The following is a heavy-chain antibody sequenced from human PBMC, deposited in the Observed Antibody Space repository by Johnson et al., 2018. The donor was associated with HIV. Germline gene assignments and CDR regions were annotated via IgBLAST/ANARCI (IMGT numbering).Heavy chain of an antibody. CDR1: GFSFSNYP. CDR2: ISYDGSEK. Sequence: QVQLVESGGGVVQPGRSLRLSCAASGFSFSNYPMHWVRQAPGKGLEWMAVISYDGSEKYFADSVKGRFTISRDSSKNTLYLQMNSLRAEDTAVYYCAREGAPSARDFGAFDIWGQGTMVTVSS. CDR3: AREGAPSARDFGAFDI. D-gene: IGHD1-26*01. V-gene: IGHV3-30*04. J-gene: IGHJ3*02.